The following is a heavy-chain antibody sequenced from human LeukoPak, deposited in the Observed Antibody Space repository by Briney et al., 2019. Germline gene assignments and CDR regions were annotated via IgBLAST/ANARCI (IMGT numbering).Heavy chain of an antibody. CDR2: IYTSGST. D-gene: IGHD1-1*01. J-gene: IGHJ4*02. CDR3: ARVLPLTGTTDY. Sequence: KTSETLSLTCTVSGGSTSSYYWSWIRQPAGKGLEWIGRIYTSGSTNYNPSLKSRVTMSVDTSKNQFSLKLSSVTAADTAVYYCARVLPLTGTTDYWGQGTLVTVSS. CDR1: GGSTSSYY. V-gene: IGHV4-4*07.